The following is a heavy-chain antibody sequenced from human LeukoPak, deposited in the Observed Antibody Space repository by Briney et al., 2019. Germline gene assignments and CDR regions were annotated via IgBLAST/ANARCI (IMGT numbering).Heavy chain of an antibody. CDR1: GFTLSNYG. V-gene: IGHV3-33*06. Sequence: PGRSLRLSCAASGFTLSNYGMHWVRQAPGKGPEWVALIWYDGSHQFYVDSVKGRFTISRDNSKNTLYLQMNSLRTEDTAVYYCAKDHLCSGGSCYTDAFDFWGQGTMVTVSS. J-gene: IGHJ3*01. CDR2: IWYDGSHQ. D-gene: IGHD2-15*01. CDR3: AKDHLCSGGSCYTDAFDF.